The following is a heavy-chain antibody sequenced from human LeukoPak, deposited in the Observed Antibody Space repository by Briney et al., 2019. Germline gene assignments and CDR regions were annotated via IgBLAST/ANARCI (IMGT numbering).Heavy chain of an antibody. CDR1: GGSISSYY. D-gene: IGHD2-2*01. CDR2: IYFSGST. Sequence: SETLSLTCTVSGGSISSYYWSWIRQPPGKGLEWIRYIYFSGSTNYNPSLKSRVTISVDTSKNQFSLKLSSVTAADTAVYYCARGPRMYQLLSRFDYWGQGTLVTVSS. J-gene: IGHJ4*02. V-gene: IGHV4-59*12. CDR3: ARGPRMYQLLSRFDY.